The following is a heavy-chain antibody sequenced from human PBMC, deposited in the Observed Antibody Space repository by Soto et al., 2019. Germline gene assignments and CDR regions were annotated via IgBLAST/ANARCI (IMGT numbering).Heavy chain of an antibody. J-gene: IGHJ4*02. Sequence: QVQLVQSGAEEKKPGASVKVSCKASGYTFTGYAMHWVRQAPGQRLEWMGWINAGSGNTKSSQKFQGRVTITRDTSASTAYMDMSSMRPEEPAVDYSARAVAVPADVDYWGQGTIVTVSS. CDR1: GYTFTGYA. V-gene: IGHV1-3*05. CDR3: ARAVAVPADVDY. D-gene: IGHD6-19*01. CDR2: INAGSGNT.